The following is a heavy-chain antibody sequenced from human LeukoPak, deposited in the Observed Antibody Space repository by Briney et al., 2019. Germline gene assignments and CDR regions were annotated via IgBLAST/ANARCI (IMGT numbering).Heavy chain of an antibody. D-gene: IGHD6-19*01. Sequence: GGSLRPSCAGSGFSFSSSGMHWVRQAPGKGREWMAFIRSDGSNKYYAESVKGRFTISRDNSKNTLYLQMNSLRAEDTAVYYCARILASAWGELGYWGQGTLVTVSS. CDR3: ARILASAWGELGY. CDR1: GFSFSSSG. CDR2: IRSDGSNK. V-gene: IGHV3-30*02. J-gene: IGHJ4*02.